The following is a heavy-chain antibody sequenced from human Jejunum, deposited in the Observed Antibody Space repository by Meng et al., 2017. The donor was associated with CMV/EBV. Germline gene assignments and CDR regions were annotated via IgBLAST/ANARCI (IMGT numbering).Heavy chain of an antibody. CDR1: GGTLSSGSDY. CDR3: ARIVYYYERSGYFDF. D-gene: IGHD3-22*01. Sequence: GGTLSSGSDYWGWIRRPPAKGLEWIGTVYYSGSTYYNSSLKGRVTISITPSENQFSLKLNSVTAADTAVYYCARIVYYYERSGYFDFWGQGTLVTVSS. CDR2: VYYSGST. V-gene: IGHV4-39*07. J-gene: IGHJ5*01.